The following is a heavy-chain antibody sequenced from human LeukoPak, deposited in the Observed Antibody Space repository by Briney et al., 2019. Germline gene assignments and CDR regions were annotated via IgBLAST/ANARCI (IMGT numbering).Heavy chain of an antibody. V-gene: IGHV3-53*01. CDR3: ASPPMTTVTTKDWYFDL. J-gene: IGHJ2*01. Sequence: GGSLRLSCAASGFTFGPYTMNWVRQAPGKGLEWVSVIYSGGSTYYADSVKGRFTISRDDSKNTLYLQMNSLGAEDTAVYYCASPPMTTVTTKDWYFDLWGRGTLVTVSS. D-gene: IGHD4-17*01. CDR1: GFTFGPYT. CDR2: IYSGGST.